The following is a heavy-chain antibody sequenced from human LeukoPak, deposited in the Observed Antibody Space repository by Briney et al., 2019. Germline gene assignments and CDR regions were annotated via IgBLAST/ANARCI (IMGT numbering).Heavy chain of an antibody. V-gene: IGHV4-34*01. CDR3: ARGNRRANYYYYYGMDV. D-gene: IGHD1-14*01. J-gene: IGHJ6*02. CDR1: GGSFSGYY. CDR2: INHSGST. Sequence: SETLSLTCAVYGGSFSGYYWSWICQPPGKGLEWIGEINHSGSTNYNPSLKSRVTISVDTSKNQFSLKLSSVTAADTAVYYCARGNRRANYYYYYGMDVWGQGTTVTVSS.